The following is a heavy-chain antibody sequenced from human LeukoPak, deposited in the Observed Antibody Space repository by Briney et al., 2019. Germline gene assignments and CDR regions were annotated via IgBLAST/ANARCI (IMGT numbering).Heavy chain of an antibody. J-gene: IGHJ3*02. Sequence: ASVKVSCKASGYTFTGYYMHWVRQAPGLGLEWMGWINPNSGGTNYAQRFQGRVTMTRDTSISTAYMELSRLRSDDTAVYYCATPTVGTSRFDGFDIWGQGTMVTVSS. CDR1: GYTFTGYY. V-gene: IGHV1-2*02. CDR3: ATPTVGTSRFDGFDI. D-gene: IGHD4-23*01. CDR2: INPNSGGT.